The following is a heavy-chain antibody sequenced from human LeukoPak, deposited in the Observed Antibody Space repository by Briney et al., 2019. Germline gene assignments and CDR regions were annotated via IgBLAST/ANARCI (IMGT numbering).Heavy chain of an antibody. D-gene: IGHD2-21*02. CDR1: GFTFSSYW. CDR3: VTKAAGTARSDGAFVV. V-gene: IGHV3-7*01. CDR2: IKGDGSAI. Sequence: GGSLRLSCAASGFTFSSYWMSWVRQAPGKGLEWVSYIKGDGSAIYYADSVKGRFTISRDNAKNSVYLQMNSLRTEDTAVYYCVTKAAGTARSDGAFVVWGERAMVTVSS. J-gene: IGHJ3*01.